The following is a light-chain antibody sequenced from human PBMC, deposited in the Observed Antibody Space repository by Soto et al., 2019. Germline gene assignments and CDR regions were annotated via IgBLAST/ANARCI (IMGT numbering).Light chain of an antibody. Sequence: EIVLTQAPGTLSLSPGERATLSCRASQSIRNSLAWYQQRPGQSPRLLIYAASSRATGVPDRFSGGRSATEFTLPVSILEADDFAVYYCQQYGGSPRTFGQGTTLQSK. CDR3: QQYGGSPRT. CDR2: AAS. V-gene: IGKV3-20*01. J-gene: IGKJ2*01. CDR1: QSIRNS.